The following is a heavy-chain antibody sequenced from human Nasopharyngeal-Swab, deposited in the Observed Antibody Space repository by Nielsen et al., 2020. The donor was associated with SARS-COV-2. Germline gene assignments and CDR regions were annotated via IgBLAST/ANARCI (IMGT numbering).Heavy chain of an antibody. Sequence: ASVKVSCKASGYTFTSYAMHWVRQAPGQRLEWMGWINAGNGNTKYSQKFQGRVTITRDTSASTAYMELSSLRSEDTAVYYCARGERGYCTNGVCFFYWGQGTLVTVSS. V-gene: IGHV1-3*01. J-gene: IGHJ4*02. CDR2: INAGNGNT. CDR1: GYTFTSYA. CDR3: ARGERGYCTNGVCFFY. D-gene: IGHD2-8*01.